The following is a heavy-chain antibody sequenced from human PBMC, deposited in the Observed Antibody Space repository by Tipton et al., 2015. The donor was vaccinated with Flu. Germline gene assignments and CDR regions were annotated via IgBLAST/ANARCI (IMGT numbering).Heavy chain of an antibody. V-gene: IGHV4-39*07. CDR1: GDSIRSSNYF. D-gene: IGHD4-11*01. Sequence: LRLSCAVSGDSIRSSNYFWGWIRQPPGKGLEWIGNVFHSGNTYHNPSLQSRVSISIDTSKNQFSLKLSSVTAADTAVYYCARRDYSNYVSEPKNCFDPWGQGILVTVSS. J-gene: IGHJ5*02. CDR2: VFHSGNT. CDR3: ARRDYSNYVSEPKNCFDP.